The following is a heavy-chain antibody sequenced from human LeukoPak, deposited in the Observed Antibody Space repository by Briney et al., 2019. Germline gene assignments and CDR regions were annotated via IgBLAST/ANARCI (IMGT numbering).Heavy chain of an antibody. Sequence: ASVKVSCKTSGFTFTGHYMHWLRQAPGQGLEWMGWINANTGVTHYAVKFQGRVTITRDTSISTVYMDLSSLQSDDTAVYYCARDHNWGLDYWGQGTLVLVSS. D-gene: IGHD7-27*01. CDR3: ARDHNWGLDY. CDR1: GFTFTGHY. J-gene: IGHJ4*02. V-gene: IGHV1-2*02. CDR2: INANTGVT.